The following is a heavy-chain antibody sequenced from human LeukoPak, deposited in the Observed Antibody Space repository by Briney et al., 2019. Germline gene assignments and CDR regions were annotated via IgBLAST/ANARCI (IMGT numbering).Heavy chain of an antibody. Sequence: PSETLSLTCTVSGDSISSYYCSWIRQPPGKGLEWVGSIYHRGSTYYNPSLRSRVTISLDRSKKKFSLKLTSVTAADTAVYFCARGAEYYAIWRGYAGYSDYWGQGISVTVSS. CDR2: IYHRGST. J-gene: IGHJ4*01. V-gene: IGHV4-38-2*02. CDR1: GDSISSYY. CDR3: ARGAEYYAIWRGYAGYSDY. D-gene: IGHD3-3*01.